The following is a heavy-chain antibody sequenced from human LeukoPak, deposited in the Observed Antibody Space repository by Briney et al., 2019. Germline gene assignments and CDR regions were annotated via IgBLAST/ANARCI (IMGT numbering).Heavy chain of an antibody. V-gene: IGHV3-64*01. CDR2: ISSNGGST. CDR3: ATSGGVVPRVQRSDAFDI. Sequence: GGSLRLSCAASGFTFSSYAMHWVRQAPGKGLEYVSAISSNGGSTYYANSVKGRFTISRDNSKNTLYLQMGSLRAEDMAVYYCATSGGVVPRVQRSDAFDIWGQGTMVTVSS. CDR1: GFTFSSYA. J-gene: IGHJ3*02. D-gene: IGHD2-2*01.